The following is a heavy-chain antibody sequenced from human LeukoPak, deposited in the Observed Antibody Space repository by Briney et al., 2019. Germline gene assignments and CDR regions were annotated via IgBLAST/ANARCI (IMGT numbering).Heavy chain of an antibody. Sequence: SETLSLTCTVSGGSISSYDWSWIRQPAGKGLEWIGRTYTSGSTNYNPSLKSRVTMSVDTSKNQFSLKLSSVTAADTAVYYCARTPVYSSSWFKYYYYMDVWGKGTTVTISS. V-gene: IGHV4-4*07. J-gene: IGHJ6*03. D-gene: IGHD6-13*01. CDR3: ARTPVYSSSWFKYYYYMDV. CDR2: TYTSGST. CDR1: GGSISSYD.